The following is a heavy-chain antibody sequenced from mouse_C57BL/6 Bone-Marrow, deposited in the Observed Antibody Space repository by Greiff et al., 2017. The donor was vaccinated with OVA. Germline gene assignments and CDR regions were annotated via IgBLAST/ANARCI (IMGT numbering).Heavy chain of an antibody. CDR2: IYPGDGDT. J-gene: IGHJ1*03. V-gene: IGHV1-82*01. CDR3: ARVKTYWYFDV. Sequence: VQLQQSGPELVKPGASVKISCKASGYAFSSSWMNWVKQRPGKGLEWIGRIYPGDGDTNYNGKFKGTATLTADKSSSTAYMQLSSLTSEDSAVYFCARVKTYWYFDVWGTGTTVTVSS. CDR1: GYAFSSSW.